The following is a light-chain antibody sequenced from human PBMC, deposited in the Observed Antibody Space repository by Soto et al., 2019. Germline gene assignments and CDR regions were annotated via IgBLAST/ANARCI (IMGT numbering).Light chain of an antibody. V-gene: IGKV3-20*01. CDR2: GAS. J-gene: IGKJ1*01. CDR3: QQYGNSPWT. Sequence: VLTQSPGTLSLSLGDRATLSCRASQTVDHAYVAWYQQRPGQAPSLLVYGASTRAADVPERFSGSGSGTDVPLTIDRLEPEDSAVYSWQQYGNSPWTFGQGTKVEIK. CDR1: QTVDHAY.